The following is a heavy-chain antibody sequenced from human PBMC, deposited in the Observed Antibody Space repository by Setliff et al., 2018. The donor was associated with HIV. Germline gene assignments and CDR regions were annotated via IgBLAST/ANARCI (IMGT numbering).Heavy chain of an antibody. Sequence: PGGSLRLSCAASGFTFDDYAMHWVRQAPGKGLEWVSGISWSSGSIGYADSVKGRFTISRDSAKNSLYLQMNSLRAEDTALYYCTKGVYYYGSAHQSLNDAFDIWGQGTMVTVSS. J-gene: IGHJ3*02. CDR2: ISWSSGSI. V-gene: IGHV3-9*01. CDR1: GFTFDDYA. CDR3: TKGVYYYGSAHQSLNDAFDI. D-gene: IGHD3-10*01.